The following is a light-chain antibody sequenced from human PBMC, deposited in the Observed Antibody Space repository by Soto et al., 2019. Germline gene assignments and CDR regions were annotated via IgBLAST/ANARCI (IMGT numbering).Light chain of an antibody. CDR1: QSISSY. CDR3: QQSYSTLMYT. J-gene: IGKJ2*01. V-gene: IGKV1-39*01. CDR2: AAS. Sequence: DIQMTQSPSSLSESVRDRVTITCRASQSISSYLNWYQQKPGKAPKLLIYAASSLQSGVPSRFSGSGSGTDFTLTISSLQPEDFATYYCQQSYSTLMYTFGQGTKLEIK.